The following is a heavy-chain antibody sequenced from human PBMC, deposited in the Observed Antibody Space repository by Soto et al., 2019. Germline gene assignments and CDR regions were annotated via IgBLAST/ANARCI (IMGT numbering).Heavy chain of an antibody. J-gene: IGHJ4*02. Sequence: QVQLVESGGGVVQPGRSLRLSCAASGFTFSSYGMHWVRQAPGKGLEWVAVIWYDGSNKYYADSVKGRFTISRDNSKNTLYLQMNSLRAEDTAVYYCARGIIDDGYNPDFDYWGQGTLVTVSS. CDR1: GFTFSSYG. D-gene: IGHD5-12*01. CDR2: IWYDGSNK. V-gene: IGHV3-33*01. CDR3: ARGIIDDGYNPDFDY.